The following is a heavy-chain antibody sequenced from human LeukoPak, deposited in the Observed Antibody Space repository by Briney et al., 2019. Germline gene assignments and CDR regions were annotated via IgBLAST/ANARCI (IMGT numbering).Heavy chain of an antibody. CDR3: ARGVHYYDSSGYYPTFDY. J-gene: IGHJ4*02. D-gene: IGHD3-22*01. CDR2: ISSSSSTI. CDR1: GFTFSDYY. V-gene: IGHV3-11*04. Sequence: PGGSLRLSCAASGFTFSDYYMSWIRQAPGKGLEWVSYISSSSSTIYYADSVKGRFTISRDNAKNSLYLQMNSLRAEDTAVYYCARGVHYYDSSGYYPTFDYWGQGTLVTVSS.